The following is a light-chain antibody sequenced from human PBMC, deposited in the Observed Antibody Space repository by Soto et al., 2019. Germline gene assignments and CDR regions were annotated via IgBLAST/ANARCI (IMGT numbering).Light chain of an antibody. CDR1: SSDVGGYNY. J-gene: IGLJ3*02. CDR2: DVS. Sequence: QSALTQPRSVSGSPGQSVTISCTGTSSDVGGYNYVSWYQHHPGKAPKLIIYDVSARPSGVPDRFSGSKSGTTASLTISGLQSDDEADYSCCSYAGTYSWVFGGGTKLTVL. V-gene: IGLV2-11*01. CDR3: CSYAGTYSWV.